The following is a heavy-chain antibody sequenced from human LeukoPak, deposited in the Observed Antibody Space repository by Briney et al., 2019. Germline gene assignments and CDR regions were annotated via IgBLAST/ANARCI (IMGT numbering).Heavy chain of an antibody. V-gene: IGHV3-13*04. CDR1: GFTFSSYD. CDR3: ARVRSSSSPRSYYYGMDV. CDR2: IGTAGDT. Sequence: GGSLRLSCAASGFTFSSYDMHWVRQATGKGLEWVSAIGTAGDTYYPGSVKGRFTISRENAKNSLYLQMNSLRAGDTAVYYCARVRSSSSPRSYYYGMDVWGQGTTVTVSS. D-gene: IGHD6-6*01. J-gene: IGHJ6*02.